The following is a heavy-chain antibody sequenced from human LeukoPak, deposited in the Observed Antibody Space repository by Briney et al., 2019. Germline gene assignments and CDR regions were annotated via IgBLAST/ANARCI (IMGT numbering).Heavy chain of an antibody. CDR3: ARGLDHRAYGY. CDR1: GFTVSSNY. V-gene: IGHV3-53*01. J-gene: IGHJ4*02. CDR2: IYSGGST. D-gene: IGHD1-14*01. Sequence: GGSLRLSCAASGFTVSSNYMSWVRQAPGKGLEWVSVIYSGGSTYYADSVKGRFTTSRDNSKNTLYLQMSSLRAEDTAVYYCARGLDHRAYGYWGQGTLVTVSS.